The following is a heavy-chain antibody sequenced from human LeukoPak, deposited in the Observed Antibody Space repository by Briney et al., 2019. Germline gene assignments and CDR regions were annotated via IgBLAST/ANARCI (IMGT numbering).Heavy chain of an antibody. J-gene: IGHJ4*02. D-gene: IGHD5-24*01. CDR1: GGSFSGYY. V-gene: IGHV4-34*01. CDR2: INHSGST. CDR3: ARHKGRRDGYNFDY. Sequence: PSETLSLTCAVYGGSFSGYYWSWIRQPPGKGLEWIGEINHSGSTNYNPSLKSRVTISVDTSKNQFSLKLSSVTAADTAVYYCARHKGRRDGYNFDYWGQGTLVTVSS.